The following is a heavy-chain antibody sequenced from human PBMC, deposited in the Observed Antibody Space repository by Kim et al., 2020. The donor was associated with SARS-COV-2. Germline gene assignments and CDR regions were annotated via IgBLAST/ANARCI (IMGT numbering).Heavy chain of an antibody. Sequence: GGSLRLSCAASGFTFSSYAMHWVRQAPGKGLEWVAVISYDGSNKYYADSVKGRFTISRDNSKNTLYLQMNSLRAEDTAVYYCARDHYDFWSGYSALGYWGQGTLVTVSS. V-gene: IGHV3-30-3*01. CDR1: GFTFSSYA. J-gene: IGHJ4*02. CDR3: ARDHYDFWSGYSALGY. CDR2: ISYDGSNK. D-gene: IGHD3-3*01.